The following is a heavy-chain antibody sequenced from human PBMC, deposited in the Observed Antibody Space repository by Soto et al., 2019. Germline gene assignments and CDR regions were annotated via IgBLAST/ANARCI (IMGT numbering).Heavy chain of an antibody. CDR2: IYYSGST. Sequence: SETLSLTCTVSGGSVSSGSYYWSWIRQPPGKGLEWIGYIYYSGSTNYNPSLKSRVTISVDTSKNQFSLKLSSVTAADMAVYYCARAGVPAAMWGYYFDYWGQGTLVTVSS. J-gene: IGHJ4*02. D-gene: IGHD2-2*01. CDR1: GGSVSSGSYY. CDR3: ARAGVPAAMWGYYFDY. V-gene: IGHV4-61*01.